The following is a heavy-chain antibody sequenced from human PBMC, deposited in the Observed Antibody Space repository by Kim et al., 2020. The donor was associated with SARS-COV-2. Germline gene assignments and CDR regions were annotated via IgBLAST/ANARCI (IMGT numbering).Heavy chain of an antibody. J-gene: IGHJ6*02. V-gene: IGHV4-59*01. CDR2: IYYSGST. CDR3: AIVQGPVAGYYYYAMDV. Sequence: SETLSLTCTVSGGSINSYYWSWIRQPPGKGLEWIGYIYYSGSTNYNPSLKSRVTISVDTSRNHFSLNLNSVTAADTAVYYCAIVQGPVAGYYYYAMDVWGQGTTVTVSS. D-gene: IGHD6-19*01. CDR1: GGSINSYY.